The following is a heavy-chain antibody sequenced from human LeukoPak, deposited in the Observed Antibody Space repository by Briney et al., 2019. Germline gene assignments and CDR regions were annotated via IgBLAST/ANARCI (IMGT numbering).Heavy chain of an antibody. J-gene: IGHJ4*02. V-gene: IGHV3-21*06. Sequence: GGSLRLSCAASGFTFSNYYMNWVRQAPGKGLEWVSSIGSRSSYIYYADSVKGRFTIFRDNAKNSLYLQMNSLRAKDTAVYYCARDSSLEMATISSFDYWGQGTLVTVSS. CDR1: GFTFSNYY. CDR2: IGSRSSYI. CDR3: ARDSSLEMATISSFDY. D-gene: IGHD5-24*01.